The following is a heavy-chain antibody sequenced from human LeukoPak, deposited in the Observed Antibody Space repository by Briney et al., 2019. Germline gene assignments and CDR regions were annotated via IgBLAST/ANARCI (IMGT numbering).Heavy chain of an antibody. CDR1: GFSFSNYA. V-gene: IGHV3-30-3*02. Sequence: GGSLRLSCAASGFSFSNYALHWVRQAPGKGPDWVAAISYDGSNEYYRDSVKGRFTISRDNSKNTLYLQMNSLRAEDTAVYYCAKDATDVGNSVRYFDYWGQGTLVTVSS. CDR3: AKDATDVGNSVRYFDY. CDR2: ISYDGSNE. D-gene: IGHD4-23*01. J-gene: IGHJ4*02.